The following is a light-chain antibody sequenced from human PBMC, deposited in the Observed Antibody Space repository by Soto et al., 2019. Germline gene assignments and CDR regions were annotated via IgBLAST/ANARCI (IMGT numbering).Light chain of an antibody. Sequence: QSALTQPASVSGSPGQSSTISCTGTSSDVGGYNYVSWYQQHPGKAPKLMIYEVSNRPSGVSNRFSGSKSGNTASLTISGLQAEDEADYYCSSYTSSNNRVFGTGTKVTVL. CDR1: SSDVGGYNY. CDR2: EVS. V-gene: IGLV2-14*01. CDR3: SSYTSSNNRV. J-gene: IGLJ1*01.